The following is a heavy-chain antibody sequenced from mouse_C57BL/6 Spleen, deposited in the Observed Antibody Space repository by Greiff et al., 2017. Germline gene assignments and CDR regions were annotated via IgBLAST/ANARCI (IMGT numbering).Heavy chain of an antibody. CDR3: TRSGTTVVANWGLRDY. J-gene: IGHJ2*01. CDR1: GYTFTDYE. D-gene: IGHD1-1*01. Sequence: QVQLQQSGAELVRPGASVTLSCKASGYTFTDYEMHWVKQTPVHGLEWIGAIDPETGGTAYNQKFKGKAILTADKSSSTAYMELRSLTSEDSAVYYCTRSGTTVVANWGLRDYWGQGTTLTVSS. V-gene: IGHV1-15*01. CDR2: IDPETGGT.